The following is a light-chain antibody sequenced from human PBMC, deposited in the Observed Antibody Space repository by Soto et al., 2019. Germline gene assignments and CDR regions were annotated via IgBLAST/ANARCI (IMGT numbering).Light chain of an antibody. Sequence: DIQMTQSPSSLSASVGDRVTITCQASQDISNYLNWYQQKPGKAPKLLIYDASNLETGVPSRFSGSGSGTDFTFPICSLQPEDMATDYCQPYDNLPITFGGGTKVEIK. CDR3: QPYDNLPIT. J-gene: IGKJ4*01. CDR2: DAS. V-gene: IGKV1-33*01. CDR1: QDISNY.